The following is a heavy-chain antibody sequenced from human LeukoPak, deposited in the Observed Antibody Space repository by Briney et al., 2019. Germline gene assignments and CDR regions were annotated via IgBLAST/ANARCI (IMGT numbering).Heavy chain of an antibody. CDR2: INSDGSST. J-gene: IGHJ5*02. D-gene: IGHD3-16*01. CDR3: ARDYDYVWGSSIRPFWFPRGVGDS. Sequence: GSLRLSCAASGFTFSSYWMHWVRQAPGKGLVWVSRINSDGSSTSYADSVKGRFTISRDNAKNTLYLQMNSLRAEDTAVHYCARDYDYVWGSSIRPFWFPRGVGDSWGQGTLVTVSS. V-gene: IGHV3-74*01. CDR1: GFTFSSYW.